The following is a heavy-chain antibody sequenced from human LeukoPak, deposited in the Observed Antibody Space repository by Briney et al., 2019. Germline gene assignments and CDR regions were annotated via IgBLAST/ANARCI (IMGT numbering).Heavy chain of an antibody. CDR1: GYTFTSYG. V-gene: IGHV1-18*01. Sequence: GASVKVSCKASGYTFTSYGISWVRQAPGQGLEWMGWISAYNGNTNCAQKLQGRVTMTTDTSTSTAYMELRSLRSDDTAVYYCARAGEYDYVWGTAPTDYWGQGTLVTVSS. J-gene: IGHJ4*02. CDR2: ISAYNGNT. CDR3: ARAGEYDYVWGTAPTDY. D-gene: IGHD3-16*01.